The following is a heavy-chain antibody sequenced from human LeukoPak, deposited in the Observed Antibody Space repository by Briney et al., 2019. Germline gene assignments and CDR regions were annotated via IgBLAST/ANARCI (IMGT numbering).Heavy chain of an antibody. CDR3: ARRRRSNYFDY. Sequence: PSETLSLTCTVSGYSISSGYYWGWIRQSPGKGLEWIGSIYYSGSTYYNPSLKSRVTISVDTSKNQFSLKLSSVTAADTAVYYCARRRRSNYFDYWGQGTLVTVSS. V-gene: IGHV4-38-2*02. CDR1: GYSISSGYY. D-gene: IGHD6-25*01. J-gene: IGHJ4*02. CDR2: IYYSGST.